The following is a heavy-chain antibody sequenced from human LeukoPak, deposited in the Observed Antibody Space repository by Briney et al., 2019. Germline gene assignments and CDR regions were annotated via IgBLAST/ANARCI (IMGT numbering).Heavy chain of an antibody. J-gene: IGHJ6*02. Sequence: GGSLRLSCAASGFTFSSYAMHWVRQAPGKGLEWVAVISYDGSNKYYADSVKGRFTISRDNSKNTLYLQMNSLRAEDTAVYYCARGIVVPAAILYYYYGMDVWGQGTMVTVSS. D-gene: IGHD2-2*01. CDR1: GFTFSSYA. V-gene: IGHV3-30-3*01. CDR3: ARGIVVPAAILYYYYGMDV. CDR2: ISYDGSNK.